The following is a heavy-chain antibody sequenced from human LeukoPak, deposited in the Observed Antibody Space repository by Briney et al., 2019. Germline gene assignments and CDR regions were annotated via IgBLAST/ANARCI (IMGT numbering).Heavy chain of an antibody. CDR1: GSTFSSYA. V-gene: IGHV1-69*05. CDR2: IIPIFGTA. J-gene: IGHJ4*02. D-gene: IGHD6-13*01. CDR3: ASLLGYSSRLFDY. Sequence: ASVKVSCKASGSTFSSYAISWVRQAPGQGLEWMGGIIPIFGTANYAQKFQGRVTITTDESTSTAYMELSSLRSEDTAVYYCASLLGYSSRLFDYWGQGTLVTVSS.